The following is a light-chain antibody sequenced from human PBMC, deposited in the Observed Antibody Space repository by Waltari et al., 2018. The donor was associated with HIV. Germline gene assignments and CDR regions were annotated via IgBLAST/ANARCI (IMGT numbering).Light chain of an antibody. CDR1: LSVRSNY. J-gene: IGKJ3*01. V-gene: IGKV3-20*01. Sequence: DIVLTQSPGTLSLSPGQRATLSCRASLSVRSNYLAWSQQKPGQAPRLLIYGASTRATGIPDRFSGSGSGTDFTLSISRLEPEDFAVYYCQQYTNSAFTFGPGTKVDIK. CDR3: QQYTNSAFT. CDR2: GAS.